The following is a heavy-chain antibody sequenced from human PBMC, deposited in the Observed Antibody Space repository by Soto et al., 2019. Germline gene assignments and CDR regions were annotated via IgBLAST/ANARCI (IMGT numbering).Heavy chain of an antibody. D-gene: IGHD3-3*01. Sequence: GGSLRLSCAASGFTFSSYGMHWVRQAPGKGLEWVAVISYDGSNKYYADSVKGRFTISRDNSKNTLYLQMNSLRAEDTAVYYCAKSLWYYDFWSGYYKDYYYGMDVWGQGTTVTVSS. CDR3: AKSLWYYDFWSGYYKDYYYGMDV. V-gene: IGHV3-30*18. J-gene: IGHJ6*02. CDR2: ISYDGSNK. CDR1: GFTFSSYG.